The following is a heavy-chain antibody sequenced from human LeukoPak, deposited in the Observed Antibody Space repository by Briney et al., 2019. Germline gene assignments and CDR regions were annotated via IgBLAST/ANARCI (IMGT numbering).Heavy chain of an antibody. CDR3: AGPPQAGPFDY. V-gene: IGHV3-7*01. D-gene: IGHD6-19*01. Sequence: GGSLRLSCAGSGFIFSNYWMTWVRQAPGKGLEWVANIKQDGSEKNYVDSVKGRFTISRDNAKNPLYLQMNSLRAEDTAVYYCAGPPQAGPFDYWGQGTLVTVSS. CDR2: IKQDGSEK. CDR1: GFIFSNYW. J-gene: IGHJ4*02.